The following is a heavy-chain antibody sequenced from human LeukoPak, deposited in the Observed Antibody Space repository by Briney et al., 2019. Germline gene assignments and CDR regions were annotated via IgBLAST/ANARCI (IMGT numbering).Heavy chain of an antibody. CDR2: ISYDGSNK. D-gene: IGHD3-9*01. J-gene: IGHJ6*02. CDR1: GFTFSSYA. V-gene: IGHV3-30-3*01. Sequence: GGSLRLSCAASGFTFSSYAMHWVRQAPGKGLEWVAVISYDGSNKYYADSVKGRFIISRDNSKNTLYLQMNSLRAEDTAVYYCARSSQLTGSYYSYGMDVWGQGTTVTVSS. CDR3: ARSSQLTGSYYSYGMDV.